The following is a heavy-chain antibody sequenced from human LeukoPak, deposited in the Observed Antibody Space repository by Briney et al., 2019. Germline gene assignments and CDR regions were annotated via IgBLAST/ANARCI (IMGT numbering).Heavy chain of an antibody. CDR3: ARPLSGYCSSTSRYRKSHAFDI. Sequence: GGSLRLSCAASGFTFSSYSMNWVRQAPGKGLERVSSISSSSSYIYYAGSVKGRFTISRDNAKNSLYLQMNSLRAEDTAVYYCARPLSGYCSSTSRYRKSHAFDIWGQGTMVTVSS. V-gene: IGHV3-21*01. J-gene: IGHJ3*02. CDR1: GFTFSSYS. CDR2: ISSSSSYI. D-gene: IGHD2-2*01.